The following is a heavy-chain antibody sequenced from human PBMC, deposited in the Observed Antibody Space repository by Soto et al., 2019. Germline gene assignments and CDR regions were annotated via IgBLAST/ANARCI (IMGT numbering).Heavy chain of an antibody. J-gene: IGHJ5*01. D-gene: IGHD6-19*01. CDR3: ARSGQWLVDDS. CDR1: GYSFTTYW. V-gene: IGHV5-10-1*01. Sequence: PGESLKIPCKVSGYSFTTYWINWVRQMPGKGLEWMGRIDPSDSYTNYSPSFQGHVTISADKSVSTAYLQWNSLKASDTAMYYCARSGQWLVDDSWGQGTLVTVS. CDR2: IDPSDSYT.